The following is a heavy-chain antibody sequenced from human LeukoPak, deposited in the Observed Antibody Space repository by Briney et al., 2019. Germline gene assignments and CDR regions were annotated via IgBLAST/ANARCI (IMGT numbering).Heavy chain of an antibody. J-gene: IGHJ6*02. V-gene: IGHV3-23*01. Sequence: GGSLRLSCAASGFTFSSYAMSWVRQAPGKGLEWVSAISGSGGSTYYADSVKGRFTISRDNSKNTLYLQMNSLRAEDTAVYYCARDMIVVVIYGMDVWGQGTTVTVSS. D-gene: IGHD3-22*01. CDR1: GFTFSSYA. CDR3: ARDMIVVVIYGMDV. CDR2: ISGSGGST.